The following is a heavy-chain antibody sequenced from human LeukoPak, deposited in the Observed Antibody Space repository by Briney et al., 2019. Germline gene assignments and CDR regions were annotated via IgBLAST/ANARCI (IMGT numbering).Heavy chain of an antibody. J-gene: IGHJ4*02. Sequence: SETLSLTCTVSGGSISSYYWSWIRQPAGKGLEWIGRIYTSGSTNYNPSLKSRVTMSVDTSKNQFSLKLSSVTAADTAVYYCARTPENTQDNWNGYYFDYWGQGTLVTVSS. CDR2: IYTSGST. CDR3: ARTPENTQDNWNGYYFDY. CDR1: GGSISSYY. D-gene: IGHD1-20*01. V-gene: IGHV4-4*07.